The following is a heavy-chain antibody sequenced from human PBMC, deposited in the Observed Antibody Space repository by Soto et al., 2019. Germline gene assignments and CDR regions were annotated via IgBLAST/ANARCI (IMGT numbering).Heavy chain of an antibody. J-gene: IGHJ4*02. CDR2: IYYSGST. CDR1: GGSISSSSYY. V-gene: IGHV4-39*01. D-gene: IGHD6-13*01. Sequence: SETLSLTCTVSGGSISSSSYYWGWIRQPPGKGLEWIGSIYYSGSTYYNPSLKSRVTISVDTSKNQFSLKLSSVTAADTAVYYCASIAAAGTGPPVDYWGQGTLVTVSS. CDR3: ASIAAAGTGPPVDY.